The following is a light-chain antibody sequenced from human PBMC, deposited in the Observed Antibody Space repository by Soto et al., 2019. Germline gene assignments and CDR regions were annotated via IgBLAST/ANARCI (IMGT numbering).Light chain of an antibody. CDR2: EVT. CDR3: GSHAGNSNLV. J-gene: IGLJ3*02. V-gene: IGLV2-8*01. Sequence: QSALTQPPSASGSPGQSVTISCTGTSTDVGAYNYVSWYQQHPGKAPKLMIYEVTKRPSGVPDRFSGSKSGNTASLTVSGLQAEDEAYYYCGSHAGNSNLVFGGGTKVTVL. CDR1: STDVGAYNY.